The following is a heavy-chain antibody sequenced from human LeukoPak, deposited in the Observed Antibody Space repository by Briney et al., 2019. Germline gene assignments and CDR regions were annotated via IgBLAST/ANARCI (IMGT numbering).Heavy chain of an antibody. Sequence: PSETLSLTCTVSGGSISSSSYYWGWIRQPPGKGLEWIGSIYYSGSTYYNPSLKSRVTISVDTSKNQFSLKLSSVTAADTAVYYCARVGRSSDYWGQGTLVTVSS. CDR2: IYYSGST. D-gene: IGHD2-2*01. J-gene: IGHJ4*02. V-gene: IGHV4-39*07. CDR3: ARVGRSSDY. CDR1: GGSISSSSYY.